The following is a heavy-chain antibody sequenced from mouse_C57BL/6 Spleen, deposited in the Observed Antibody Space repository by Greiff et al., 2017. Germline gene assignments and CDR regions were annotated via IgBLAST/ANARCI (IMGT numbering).Heavy chain of an antibody. V-gene: IGHV1-64*01. Sequence: QVQLKQPGAELVKPGASVKLSCKASGYTFNSYWMHWVKQRPGQGLEWIGMIHPNSGSTNYNEKFKSKATLTVDKSSSTAYMQLSSLTSEDSAVYYCARSRGNHEEFDYWGQGTTLTVSS. CDR1: GYTFNSYW. D-gene: IGHD2-1*01. J-gene: IGHJ2*01. CDR3: ARSRGNHEEFDY. CDR2: IHPNSGST.